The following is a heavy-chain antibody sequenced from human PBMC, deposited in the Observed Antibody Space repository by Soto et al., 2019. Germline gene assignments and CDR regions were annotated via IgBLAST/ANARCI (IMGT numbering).Heavy chain of an antibody. V-gene: IGHV4-30-2*01. D-gene: IGHD4-17*01. CDR3: ARKMTTVTTVDY. Sequence: SETLSLTCTVSGGSISSGDYYWSWIRQPPGKGLEWIGYIYHSGSTYYNPSLKSRVTISVDRSKNQFSLKLSSVTAADTAVYYCARKMTTVTTVDYWGQGTLVTVS. J-gene: IGHJ4*02. CDR1: GGSISSGDYY. CDR2: IYHSGST.